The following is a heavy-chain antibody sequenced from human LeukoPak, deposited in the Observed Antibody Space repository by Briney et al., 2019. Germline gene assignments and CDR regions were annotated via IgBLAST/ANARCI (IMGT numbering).Heavy chain of an antibody. CDR2: ISAYNGNT. D-gene: IGHD2-2*02. CDR3: AIDVVVPAAIPTFFGVEP. CDR1: GYTFTSYG. Sequence: ASVKVSCKXSGYTFTSYGISWVRQAPGQGLEWMGRISAYNGNTNYAQKLQGRVTMTTDTSTSTAYMELRSLRSDDTAVYYCAIDVVVPAAIPTFFGVEPWGQGTLVTVSS. J-gene: IGHJ5*02. V-gene: IGHV1-18*01.